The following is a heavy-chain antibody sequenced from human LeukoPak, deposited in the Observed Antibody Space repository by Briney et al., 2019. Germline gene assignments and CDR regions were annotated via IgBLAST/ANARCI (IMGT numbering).Heavy chain of an antibody. J-gene: IGHJ6*03. CDR3: ARGPYCSGGSCYSYYYMDV. V-gene: IGHV4-38-2*02. CDR1: GYSISSGYY. D-gene: IGHD2-15*01. Sequence: SETLSLTCTVSGYSISSGYYWGWIRQPPGKGLEWIGNIYHSGSTYYNPSLKSRVTVSVDTSKNQFSLKLSSVTAADTAVYYCARGPYCSGGSCYSYYYMDVWGKGTRSPSP. CDR2: IYHSGST.